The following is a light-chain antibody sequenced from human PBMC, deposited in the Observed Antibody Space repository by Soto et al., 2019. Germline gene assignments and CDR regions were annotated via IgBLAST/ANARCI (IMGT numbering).Light chain of an antibody. CDR3: LQDHNYPWT. V-gene: IGKV1-6*02. J-gene: IGKJ1*01. CDR1: QDIGND. CDR2: AAS. Sequence: IQMTQSPSSLSVSIIDRVTITCRASQDIGNDLGWYQQRPGEAPKLLLYAASTLRSGVPSRFSGSGSGTHFALTINSLQPEDSATYFCLQDHNYPWTFGQGTRWIS.